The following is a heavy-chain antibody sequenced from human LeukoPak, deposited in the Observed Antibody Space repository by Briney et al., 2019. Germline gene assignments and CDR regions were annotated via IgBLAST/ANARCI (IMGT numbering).Heavy chain of an antibody. V-gene: IGHV4-59*01. CDR2: IYYSGST. CDR1: GGSISSYY. D-gene: IGHD3-22*01. CDR3: ARPEGYYDSSGYHY. J-gene: IGHJ4*02. Sequence: SETLSLTCTVSGGSISSYYWSWIRQPPGKGLEWIGYIYYSGSTNYNPSLKSRVTISVDTSKNQFSLKLSSVTAADTAVYYCARPEGYYDSSGYHYWGQGTLVTVSS.